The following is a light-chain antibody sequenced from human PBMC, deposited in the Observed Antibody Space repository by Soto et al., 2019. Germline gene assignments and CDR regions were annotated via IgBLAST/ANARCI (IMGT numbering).Light chain of an antibody. CDR2: SAS. CDR1: QSARND. Sequence: EIVLTQSPATLSLSPGERATLSCRASQSARNDLVWYHQKPGQAPRVLIYSASNRATGIPARFSGSGCGTDFTLTISSLVREDCAVYYCQQRTSWPPIFGGGTKVEMK. J-gene: IGKJ4*01. V-gene: IGKV3-11*01. CDR3: QQRTSWPPI.